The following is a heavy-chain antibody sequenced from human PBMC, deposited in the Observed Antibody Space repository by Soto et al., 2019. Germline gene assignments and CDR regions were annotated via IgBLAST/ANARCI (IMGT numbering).Heavy chain of an antibody. J-gene: IGHJ6*02. V-gene: IGHV4-34*01. CDR1: GGSFSGYY. CDR3: ARGYDFWSGYYIYYYYGMDV. D-gene: IGHD3-3*01. Sequence: KTSETLSLTCAVYGGSFSGYYWSWIRQPPGKGLEWIGEINHSGSTNYNPSLKSRVTISVDTSKNQFSLKLSSVTAADTAVYYCARGYDFWSGYYIYYYYGMDVWGQGTTVTVSS. CDR2: INHSGST.